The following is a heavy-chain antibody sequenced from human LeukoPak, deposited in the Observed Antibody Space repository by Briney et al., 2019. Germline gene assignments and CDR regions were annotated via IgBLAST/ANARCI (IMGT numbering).Heavy chain of an antibody. J-gene: IGHJ5*02. CDR1: GGSFSGYY. CDR2: INHSGST. CDR3: AREYCSGGSCYHNWFDP. Sequence: PSETLSLTCAVYGGSFSGYYWSWIRQPPGKGLEWIGEINHSGSTNYNPSLKSRVTISVDTSKNQFSLKLSSVTAADTAVYYCAREYCSGGSCYHNWFDPWGQGTLVTVSS. V-gene: IGHV4-34*01. D-gene: IGHD2-15*01.